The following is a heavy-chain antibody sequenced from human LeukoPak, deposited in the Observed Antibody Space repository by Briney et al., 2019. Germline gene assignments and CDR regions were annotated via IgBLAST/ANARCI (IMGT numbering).Heavy chain of an antibody. Sequence: ASVKVSCKVSGYTLTELSMHWVRQAPGQGLEWMGWINPNSGGTNYAQKFQGRVTMTRDTSISTAYMELSRLRSDDTAVYYCARGYIVGATHDAFDIWGQGTMVTVSS. CDR3: ARGYIVGATHDAFDI. D-gene: IGHD1-26*01. CDR2: INPNSGGT. V-gene: IGHV1-2*02. J-gene: IGHJ3*02. CDR1: GYTLTELS.